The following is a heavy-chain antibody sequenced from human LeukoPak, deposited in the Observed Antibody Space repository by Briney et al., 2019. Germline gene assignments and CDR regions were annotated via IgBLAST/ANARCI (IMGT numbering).Heavy chain of an antibody. D-gene: IGHD6-19*01. CDR3: ARATPGWQWLLYYYGMDV. CDR2: IYSGGNT. CDR1: GFTVSTNY. Sequence: GESLRLSCAASGFTVSTNYMSWVRQAPGKGLEWVSIIYSGGNTYYADSVKGRFTISRDNSKNTLYLQMNSLRAEDTAVYYCARATPGWQWLLYYYGMDVWGQGTTVTVSS. V-gene: IGHV3-66*01. J-gene: IGHJ6*02.